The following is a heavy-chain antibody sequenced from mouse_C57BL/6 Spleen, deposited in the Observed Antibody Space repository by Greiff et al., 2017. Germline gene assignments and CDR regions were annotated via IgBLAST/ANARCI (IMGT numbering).Heavy chain of an antibody. CDR1: GFNIKDYY. V-gene: IGHV14-2*01. J-gene: IGHJ1*03. CDR2: IDPEDGET. Sequence: EVKLVESGAELVKPGASVKLSCTASGFNIKDYYMHWVKQRTEQGLEWIGRIDPEDGETKYAPKFQGKATITADTSSNTAYLQLSSLTSEDTAVYYCARSPSIYYYGSSYWYFDVWGTGTTVTVSS. CDR3: ARSPSIYYYGSSYWYFDV. D-gene: IGHD1-1*01.